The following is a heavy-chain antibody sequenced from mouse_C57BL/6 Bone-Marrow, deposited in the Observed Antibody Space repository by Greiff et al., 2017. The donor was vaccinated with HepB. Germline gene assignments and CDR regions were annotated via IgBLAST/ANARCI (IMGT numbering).Heavy chain of an antibody. CDR1: GYTFTSYG. CDR2: IYPRSGHT. J-gene: IGHJ3*01. D-gene: IGHD2-3*01. Sequence: QVQLQQSGAELARPGASVKLSCKASGYTFTSYGISWVKQRTGQGLEWIGEIYPRSGHTYYNEKFKGKATLTADKSSSTAYMELRSLTSEDSAVYFCARWLLRSWFAYWGQGTLVTVSA. V-gene: IGHV1-81*01. CDR3: ARWLLRSWFAY.